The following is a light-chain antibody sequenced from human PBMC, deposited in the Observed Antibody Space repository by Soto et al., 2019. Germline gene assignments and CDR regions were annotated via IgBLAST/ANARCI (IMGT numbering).Light chain of an antibody. J-gene: IGKJ3*01. V-gene: IGKV3-20*01. CDR3: QQNGRSPT. CDR1: QSVSNNY. CDR2: GAS. Sequence: EIVLTQSPGTPSLSPGEIATLSCRASQSVSNNYLAWYQQKPGQAPRLLIYGASNRATGIPDRFSGSGSGSGTDFTLFISRLEPEDCGVYYCQQNGRSPTFGPGTEVDI.